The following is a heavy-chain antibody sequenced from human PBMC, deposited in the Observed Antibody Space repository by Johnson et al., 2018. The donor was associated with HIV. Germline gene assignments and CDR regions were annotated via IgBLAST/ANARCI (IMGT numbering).Heavy chain of an antibody. Sequence: EVQLVESGGGLVQPGGSLRLSCAASGFTVSSNYMSWVRQAQGKGLEWVSVIYSGGSTYYADSVKGRFTISRDNSKNTLYLQMNSLRAEDTAVYYCAKDGAAYSGSYDALDIWGQGTMVTVSS. CDR3: AKDGAAYSGSYDALDI. J-gene: IGHJ3*02. D-gene: IGHD1-26*01. V-gene: IGHV3-66*01. CDR2: IYSGGST. CDR1: GFTVSSNY.